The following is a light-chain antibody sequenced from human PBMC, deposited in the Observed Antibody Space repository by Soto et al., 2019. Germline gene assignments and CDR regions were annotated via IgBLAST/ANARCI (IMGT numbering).Light chain of an antibody. CDR1: QTVTSSY. CDR2: GGS. CDR3: QQYDIWPPYT. Sequence: IVLTQSPGTLSLSPVEGLTLSRRASQTVTSSYLAWYQHKPGQAPRLLIYGGSTKATGTPDRFSGGGSGTEFTVTISSLQSEDFAIYYCQQYDIWPPYTFGQGTKVDIK. J-gene: IGKJ2*01. V-gene: IGKV3-20*01.